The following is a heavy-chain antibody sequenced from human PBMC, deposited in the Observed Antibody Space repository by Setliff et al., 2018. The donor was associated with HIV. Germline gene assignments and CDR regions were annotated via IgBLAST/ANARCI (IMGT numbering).Heavy chain of an antibody. J-gene: IGHJ6*02. CDR1: GGTFSSYA. CDR3: ARRAADGYNYLYYYYGMDV. V-gene: IGHV1-69*13. Sequence: ASVKVSCKASGGTFSSYAISWVRQAPGQGLEWMGGIIPIFGRANYAQKFQGRVTITADESTSTAYMELSSLRSEDTAVYYCARRAADGYNYLYYYYGMDVWGQGTTVTVSS. D-gene: IGHD5-12*01. CDR2: IIPIFGRA.